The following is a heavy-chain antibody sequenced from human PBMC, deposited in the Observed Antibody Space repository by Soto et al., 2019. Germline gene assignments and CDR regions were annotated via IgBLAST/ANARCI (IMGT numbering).Heavy chain of an antibody. CDR1: GFTFSNAW. Sequence: EVQLVESGGGLVKPGGSLRLSCAASGFTFSNAWMNWVRQAPGKGLEWVGRIKSKTDGGTTDYAAPVKGRYTISRDDSKNTLYLQMNSLKTDDTAVYYCTTSSYSSGWFYYYYGMDVLGQGTTVTVAS. D-gene: IGHD6-19*01. CDR2: IKSKTDGGTT. CDR3: TTSSYSSGWFYYYYGMDV. J-gene: IGHJ6*02. V-gene: IGHV3-15*07.